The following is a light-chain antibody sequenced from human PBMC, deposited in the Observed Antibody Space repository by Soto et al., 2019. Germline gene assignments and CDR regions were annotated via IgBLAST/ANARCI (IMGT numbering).Light chain of an antibody. CDR2: GAS. V-gene: IGKV3-15*01. CDR3: QHYNNWPLT. Sequence: EIVITQSPATLSVSPGERATLSCRASQSVSSNLAWYQQKSGQAPRLLIYGASTRATGIPARFSGSGSGTEFTLTISSLQSEDFAVYYCQHYNNWPLTFGGGTKVDIK. CDR1: QSVSSN. J-gene: IGKJ4*01.